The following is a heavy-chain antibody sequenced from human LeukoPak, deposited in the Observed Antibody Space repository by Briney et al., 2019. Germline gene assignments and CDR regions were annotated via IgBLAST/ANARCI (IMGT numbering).Heavy chain of an antibody. CDR2: ISSSSSYI. Sequence: GGSLRLFCAASGFTFSSYTMNWLRQAPGKGLEWVSSISSSSSYIYYEDSVKGRFTISRDNAKNSLYLQLNSLRAEDTAVYYCARDPYSSSWYDYWGQGTVVTVSS. D-gene: IGHD6-13*01. J-gene: IGHJ4*02. V-gene: IGHV3-21*01. CDR3: ARDPYSSSWYDY. CDR1: GFTFSSYT.